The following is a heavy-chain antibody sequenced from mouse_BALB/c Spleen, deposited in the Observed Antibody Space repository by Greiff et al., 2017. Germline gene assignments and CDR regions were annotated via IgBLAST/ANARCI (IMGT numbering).Heavy chain of an antibody. Sequence: VKVVESGPGLVAPSQSLSITCTVSGFSLTSYGVHWVRQPPGKGLEWLGVIWAGGSTNYNSALMSRLSISKDNSKSQVFLKMNSLQTDDTAMYYCARDRYDYYAMDYWGQGTSVTVSS. V-gene: IGHV2-9*02. CDR1: GFSLTSYG. J-gene: IGHJ4*01. CDR3: ARDRYDYYAMDY. CDR2: IWAGGST.